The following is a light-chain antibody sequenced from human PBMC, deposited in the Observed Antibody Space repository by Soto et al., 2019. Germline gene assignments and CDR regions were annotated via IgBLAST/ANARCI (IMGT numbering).Light chain of an antibody. V-gene: IGKV3-20*01. Sequence: ELVLTQSPVAVSLSSGERTTLSCRASQSVSSTLITWYQQKPGQAPRLLIYGVSSRATGSPDGHSGSGSGTDHSPTHSRVEPEDFAVYCGQHYGDSAWTFGQGSRVEIK. J-gene: IGKJ1*01. CDR3: QHYGDSAWT. CDR1: QSVSSTL. CDR2: GVS.